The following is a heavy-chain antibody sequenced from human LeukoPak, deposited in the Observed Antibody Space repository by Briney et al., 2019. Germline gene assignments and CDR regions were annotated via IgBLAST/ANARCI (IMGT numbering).Heavy chain of an antibody. Sequence: GGSLRLSCAASGFTFSSYMMNWVRQAPGKGLEWVSSINSGSTYTYYTESVKGRFTVSRDNAKNSPFLQINSLRAEDTAIYYCARSLTTLTYEGYWGQGTLVTVSS. V-gene: IGHV3-21*01. J-gene: IGHJ4*02. D-gene: IGHD1-1*01. CDR2: INSGSTYT. CDR3: ARSLTTLTYEGY. CDR1: GFTFSSYM.